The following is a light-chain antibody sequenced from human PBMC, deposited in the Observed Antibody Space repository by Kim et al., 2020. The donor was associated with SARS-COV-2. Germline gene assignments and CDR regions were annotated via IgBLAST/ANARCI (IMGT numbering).Light chain of an antibody. CDR2: DVT. Sequence: GQSITISCAGGISDVGTYDHVSWYQQHPGKAPKLLVYDVTTRPSGISDRFSGSKSGTTASLTISGLQAEDEAHYYCCSYTNGNSRVFGGGTWRTVL. CDR1: ISDVGTYDH. CDR3: CSYTNGNSRV. V-gene: IGLV2-14*03. J-gene: IGLJ3*02.